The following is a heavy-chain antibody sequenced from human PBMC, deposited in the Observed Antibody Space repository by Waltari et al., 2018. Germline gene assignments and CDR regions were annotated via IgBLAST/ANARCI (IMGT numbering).Heavy chain of an antibody. J-gene: IGHJ6*03. V-gene: IGHV4-39*07. Sequence: QLQLQESGPGLVKPSETLSLTCTVSGGSISSSSYYWGWIRQPPGKGLEWIGSIYTRGSTNYNPSLKSRVTMSVDTSKNQFSRKLSSVTAADTAVYYCARDTYQLLSHYYYYYYMDVWGKGTTVTISS. CDR1: GGSISSSSYY. D-gene: IGHD2-2*01. CDR3: ARDTYQLLSHYYYYYYMDV. CDR2: IYTRGST.